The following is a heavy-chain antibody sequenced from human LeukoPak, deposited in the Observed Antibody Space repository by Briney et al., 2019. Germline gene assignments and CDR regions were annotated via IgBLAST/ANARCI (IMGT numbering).Heavy chain of an antibody. J-gene: IGHJ4*02. D-gene: IGHD5-24*01. CDR3: ASLKMAGYYFDC. V-gene: IGHV4-31*03. CDR2: IYDSGST. CDR1: GGSISSGVYY. Sequence: PSETLSLTCSVSGGSISSGVYYWSWIRQHPGKGLEWIGYIYDSGSTYYNPSLKSRVTISVDTSKNQLSLRLNSVTAADTAVYYCASLKMAGYYFDCWGQGTLVTVSS.